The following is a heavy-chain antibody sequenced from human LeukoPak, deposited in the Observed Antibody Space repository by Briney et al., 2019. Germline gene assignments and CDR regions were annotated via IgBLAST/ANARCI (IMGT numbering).Heavy chain of an antibody. V-gene: IGHV4-59*01. CDR2: IVYSGRT. CDR1: GGSIGGYY. Sequence: SETLSLTCTVSGGSIGGYYWSWVRQPPEKGLEWIGNIVYSGRTNYNPSLKSRVTMSIDTSKNQFSLRLNSVTAADTGAYYYTRDSWSDGSKPFSDWFGPWGQGTLVTVSS. J-gene: IGHJ5*02. CDR3: TRDSWSDGSKPFSDWFGP. D-gene: IGHD3-10*01.